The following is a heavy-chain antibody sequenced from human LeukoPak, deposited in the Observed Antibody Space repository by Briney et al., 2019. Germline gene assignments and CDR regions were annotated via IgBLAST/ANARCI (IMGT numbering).Heavy chain of an antibody. J-gene: IGHJ4*02. CDR3: ARILDSAWGELGY. V-gene: IGHV3-30*04. D-gene: IGHD6-19*01. Sequence: GGSLRLSCAASGLTLSSYAMHWVRRARGRGREWVAVISYDGSNKYYADSEKGRFTISRDNSKNTLYLQMNSLRAEDTAVYYCARILDSAWGELGYWGQGTLVTVSS. CDR2: ISYDGSNK. CDR1: GLTLSSYA.